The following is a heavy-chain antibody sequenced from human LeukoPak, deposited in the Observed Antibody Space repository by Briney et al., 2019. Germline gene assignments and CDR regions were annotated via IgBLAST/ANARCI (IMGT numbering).Heavy chain of an antibody. CDR1: GYTFTSYY. CDR3: ARDLSSFGNYYDSSGPLGY. Sequence: ASVKVSCKASGYTFTSYYMHWVRQAPGQGLEWMGIINPSGGSTSYAQKFQGRVTMTRDTSTSTAYMELSGLRSEDTAVYYCARDLSSFGNYYDSSGPLGYWGQGTLVTVSS. D-gene: IGHD3-22*01. CDR2: INPSGGST. V-gene: IGHV1-46*01. J-gene: IGHJ4*02.